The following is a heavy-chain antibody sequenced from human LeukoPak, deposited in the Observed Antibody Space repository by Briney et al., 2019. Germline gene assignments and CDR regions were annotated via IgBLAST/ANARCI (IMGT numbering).Heavy chain of an antibody. V-gene: IGHV1-69*05. CDR1: GGTFSSDA. D-gene: IGHD3-3*01. CDR2: IIPIFGTA. CDR3: ATGNIRFLQWLSFDY. J-gene: IGHJ4*02. Sequence: GSSVKVSCKASGGTFSSDAISWVRQAPGQGLGWMGGIIPIFGTANYAQKFQRRVTITTDDSTSTAYMELSSLRSEDTAVYYCATGNIRFLQWLSFDYWGQGTLVTVSS.